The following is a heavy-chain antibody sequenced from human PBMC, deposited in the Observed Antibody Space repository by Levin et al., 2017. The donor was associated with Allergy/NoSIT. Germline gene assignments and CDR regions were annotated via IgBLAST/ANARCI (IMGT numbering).Heavy chain of an antibody. CDR3: AKDLDLTTVTGYFDY. CDR1: GFTFSSYA. Sequence: PGGSLRLSCAASGFTFSSYAMSWVRQAPGKGLEWVSAISGSGGSTYYADSVKGRFTISRDNSKNTLYLQMNSLRAEDTAVYYCAKDLDLTTVTGYFDYWGQGTLVTVSS. J-gene: IGHJ4*02. V-gene: IGHV3-23*01. CDR2: ISGSGGST. D-gene: IGHD4-17*01.